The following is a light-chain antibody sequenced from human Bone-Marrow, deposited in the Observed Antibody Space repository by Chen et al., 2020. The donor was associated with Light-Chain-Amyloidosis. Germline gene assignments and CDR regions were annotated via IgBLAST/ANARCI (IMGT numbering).Light chain of an antibody. CDR1: NSGAIS. CDR2: DDS. J-gene: IGLJ3*02. V-gene: IGLV3-21*02. CDR3: QVWDRSSDRPV. Sequence: SYVLTQPSSVSVAPGQPATTACGGNNSGAISLHSYQQTPGQAPLLVVYDDSDRPSGIPVRLSGSNSGNTATLTISRVEAEDEADYYCQVWDRSSDRPVFGGGTKLTVL.